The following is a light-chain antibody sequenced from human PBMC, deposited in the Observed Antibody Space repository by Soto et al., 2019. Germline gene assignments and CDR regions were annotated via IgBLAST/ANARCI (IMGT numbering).Light chain of an antibody. CDR1: SSDVGGYKY. J-gene: IGLJ1*01. V-gene: IGLV2-14*01. Sequence: QSVLTQPASVSGSPGQSITITCTGTSSDVGGYKYVSWYQQHPGKAPKLLIYVVSNRPSGVSNRFSGSKAGNTASLTISGLRAEGEADYYCSSYTTTSTYLFGTGTKVTVL. CDR2: VVS. CDR3: SSYTTTSTYL.